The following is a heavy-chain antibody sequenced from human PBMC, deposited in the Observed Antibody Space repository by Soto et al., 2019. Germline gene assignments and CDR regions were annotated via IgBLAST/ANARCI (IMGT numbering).Heavy chain of an antibody. CDR3: AKGGPDGFCSGGRCYFAY. V-gene: IGHV3-9*01. Sequence: EVQLVESGGGLVQPGRSLRLSCAAAGFTVDDYAMHWVRRVPGKGLEWVSSISWNSNIIGYADSVKGRFTISRDNAKNSLSLQMHSRRPEDTALYYCAKGGPDGFCSGGRCYFAYWGQGTLVTVSS. CDR1: GFTVDDYA. CDR2: ISWNSNII. J-gene: IGHJ4*02. D-gene: IGHD2-15*01.